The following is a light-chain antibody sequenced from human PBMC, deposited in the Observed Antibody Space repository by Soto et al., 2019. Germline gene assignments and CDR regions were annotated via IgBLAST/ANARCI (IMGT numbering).Light chain of an antibody. CDR3: SSYTSSSTWG. CDR2: EVS. J-gene: IGLJ3*02. V-gene: IGLV2-14*01. Sequence: QSALTQPASVSGSPGQSITISCTGTSSDVGGYNYVSWYQQHPGKAPKLMIYEVSNRPSGVSNRFSGSKSGNPASLSISGLQAEDEADYYCSSYTSSSTWGFGGGTKLTVL. CDR1: SSDVGGYNY.